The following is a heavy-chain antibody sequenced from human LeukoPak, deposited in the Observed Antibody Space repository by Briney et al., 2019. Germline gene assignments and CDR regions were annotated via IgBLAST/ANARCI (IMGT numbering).Heavy chain of an antibody. CDR3: ARASNKDYYDSSGYYYDY. J-gene: IGHJ4*02. D-gene: IGHD3-22*01. Sequence: SETLSLTCTVSGGSISSGAYCWGWIRQPPGKGLEWIGYIYYSESTYYNPSLKSRATISVDTSKNQFSLKLSSVTAADTAVYHCARASNKDYYDSSGYYYDYWGQGTLVTVSS. CDR1: GGSISSGAYC. V-gene: IGHV4-30-4*01. CDR2: IYYSEST.